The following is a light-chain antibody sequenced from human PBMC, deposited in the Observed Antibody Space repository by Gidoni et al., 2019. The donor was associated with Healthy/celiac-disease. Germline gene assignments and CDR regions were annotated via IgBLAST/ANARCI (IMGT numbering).Light chain of an antibody. V-gene: IGKV1-6*01. CDR1: QGIRTD. J-gene: IGKJ1*01. Sequence: AIQMTPSPSSLSASVGDRVTITCRASQGIRTDLGWYQQKPGKAPKLLIYAASSLQSGVPSRFSGSGSGRDFTLTISSLQPEDFATYYCLQDYNYPWTFXQXTKVEIK. CDR2: AAS. CDR3: LQDYNYPWT.